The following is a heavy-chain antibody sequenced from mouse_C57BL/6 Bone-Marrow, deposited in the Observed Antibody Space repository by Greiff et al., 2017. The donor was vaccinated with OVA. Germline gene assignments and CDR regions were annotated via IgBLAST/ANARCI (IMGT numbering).Heavy chain of an antibody. V-gene: IGHV5-4*03. CDR3: ARRWLLRGYAMDY. Sequence: DVKLVESGGGLVKPGGSLKLSCAASGFTFSSYAMSWVRQTPDKRLEWVATISDGGSYTYYPDNVKGRFTISRDNAKNNLYLQMSHLKSEDTAMYYCARRWLLRGYAMDYWGQGTSVTVSS. J-gene: IGHJ4*01. CDR2: ISDGGSYT. D-gene: IGHD2-3*01. CDR1: GFTFSSYA.